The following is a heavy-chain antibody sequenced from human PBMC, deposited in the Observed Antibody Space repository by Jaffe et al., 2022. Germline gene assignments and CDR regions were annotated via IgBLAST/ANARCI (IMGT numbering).Heavy chain of an antibody. CDR2: IKSKTDGGTT. J-gene: IGHJ3*02. CDR1: GFTFSNAW. D-gene: IGHD2-21*01. V-gene: IGHV3-15*01. CDR3: TTDPISGDAFDI. Sequence: EVQLVESGGGLVKPGGSLRLSCAASGFTFSNAWMSWVRQAPGKGLEWVGRIKSKTDGGTTDYAAPVKGRFTISRDDSKNTLYLQMNSLKTEDTAVYYCTTDPISGDAFDIWGQGTMVTVSS.